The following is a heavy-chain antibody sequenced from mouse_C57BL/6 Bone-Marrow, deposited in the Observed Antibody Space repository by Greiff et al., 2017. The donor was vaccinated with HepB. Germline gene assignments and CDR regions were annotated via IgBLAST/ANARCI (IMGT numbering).Heavy chain of an antibody. CDR3: TTGTVVGDYAMDY. D-gene: IGHD1-1*01. CDR2: IDPENGDT. J-gene: IGHJ4*01. V-gene: IGHV14-4*01. CDR1: GFNIKDDY. Sequence: EVKLMESGAELVRPGASVKLSCTASGFNIKDDYMHWVKQRPEQGLEWIGWIDPENGDTEYASKFQGKATITADTSSNTAYLQLSSLTSEDTAVYYCTTGTVVGDYAMDYWGQGTSVTVSS.